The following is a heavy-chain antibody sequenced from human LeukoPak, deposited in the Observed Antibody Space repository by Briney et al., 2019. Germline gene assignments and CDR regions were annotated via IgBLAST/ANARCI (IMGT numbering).Heavy chain of an antibody. CDR2: INPNSGGT. CDR3: ARGLTVPAAHYYYYYMDV. Sequence: ASVKVSCKASGYTFTGYYMHWVRQAPGQGLEWMGWINPNSGGTNYAQKFQGRVTMTRDTSISTAYMELSRLRSDDTAVYYCARGLTVPAAHYYYYYMDVWGKGTTVTVSS. J-gene: IGHJ6*03. V-gene: IGHV1-2*02. D-gene: IGHD2-2*01. CDR1: GYTFTGYY.